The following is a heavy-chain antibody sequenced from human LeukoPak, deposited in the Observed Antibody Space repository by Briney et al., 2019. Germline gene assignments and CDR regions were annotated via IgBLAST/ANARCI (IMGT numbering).Heavy chain of an antibody. V-gene: IGHV3-33*06. CDR1: GFTYSHYG. Sequence: PGRSLRLSCAASGFTYSHYGMHWVRQAPGKGLEWVAVIWSDATEKYYGDAVKGRFTISRDNSRNTLYLQMNSLRAEDTAVYYCAKDAQRGFDYSNSLENWGQGTLVTVSS. D-gene: IGHD4-11*01. CDR3: AKDAQRGFDYSNSLEN. J-gene: IGHJ4*02. CDR2: IWSDATEK.